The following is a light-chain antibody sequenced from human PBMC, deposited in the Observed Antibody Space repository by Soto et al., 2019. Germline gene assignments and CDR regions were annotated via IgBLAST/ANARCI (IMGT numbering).Light chain of an antibody. CDR3: QQYVSTPLT. Sequence: EIVMTQSPATLSVSPGERATLSCRASQSVSSNLAWYQQKPGQAPRLLIYGASSRATGIPDRFSGSGSGTDFTLTISRLEPEGFAVYYCQQYVSTPLTFGGGTKVDI. V-gene: IGKV3-20*01. J-gene: IGKJ4*01. CDR1: QSVSSN. CDR2: GAS.